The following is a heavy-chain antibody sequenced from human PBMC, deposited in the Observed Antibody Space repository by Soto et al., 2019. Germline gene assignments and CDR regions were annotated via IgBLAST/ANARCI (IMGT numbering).Heavy chain of an antibody. Sequence: ASVKVSCKASGGTFSSYAISWVRQAPGQGLEWMGGIIPIFGTANYAQKFQGRVTITADESTSTAYMELSSLRSEDTAVYYCASEGAAGTPYYYYYGMDVWGQGTTVTVSS. D-gene: IGHD6-13*01. J-gene: IGHJ6*02. CDR3: ASEGAAGTPYYYYYGMDV. CDR1: GGTFSSYA. CDR2: IIPIFGTA. V-gene: IGHV1-69*13.